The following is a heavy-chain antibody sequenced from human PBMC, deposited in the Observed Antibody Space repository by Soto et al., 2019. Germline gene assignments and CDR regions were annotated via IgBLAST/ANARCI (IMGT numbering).Heavy chain of an antibody. J-gene: IGHJ6*02. V-gene: IGHV5-51*01. D-gene: IGHD6-13*01. CDR2: IYPDDSDT. CDR3: LGSSSRDYYYYGMDV. CDR1: GGSFTFYW. Sequence: GESLKISWGGFGGSFTFYWIAWVRQTPGKGLEWMGIIYPDDSDTRYSPSFQGQVTISRDNSKNTLYLQMNSLRAEDTAVYYCLGSSSRDYYYYGMDVWGQGTTVTVSS.